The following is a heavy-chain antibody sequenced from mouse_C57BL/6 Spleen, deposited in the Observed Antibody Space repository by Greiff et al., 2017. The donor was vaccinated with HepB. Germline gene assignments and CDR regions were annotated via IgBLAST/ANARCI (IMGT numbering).Heavy chain of an antibody. V-gene: IGHV1-50*01. D-gene: IGHD2-3*01. Sequence: QVQLQQPGAELVKPGASVKLSCKASGYTFTSYWMQWVKQRPGQGLEWIGEIDPSDSYTNYNQKFKGKATLTVDTSSSTAYMQLSSLTSEDSAVYYCARWLLRSYAMDYWGQGTSVTVSS. J-gene: IGHJ4*01. CDR2: IDPSDSYT. CDR1: GYTFTSYW. CDR3: ARWLLRSYAMDY.